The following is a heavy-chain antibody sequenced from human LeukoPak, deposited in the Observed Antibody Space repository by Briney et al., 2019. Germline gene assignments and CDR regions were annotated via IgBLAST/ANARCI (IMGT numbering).Heavy chain of an antibody. Sequence: GASVKVSCKASGYTFTSYGISWVRQAPGQGREWMGWISAYNGNTNYAQKLQGRVTMTTDTSTSTAYRKLRSLRSADTAVYYCAIDGFWRERLPDYWGQGPLVTVSS. CDR3: AIDGFWRERLPDY. CDR1: GYTFTSYG. CDR2: ISAYNGNT. V-gene: IGHV1-18*01. D-gene: IGHD1-26*01. J-gene: IGHJ4*02.